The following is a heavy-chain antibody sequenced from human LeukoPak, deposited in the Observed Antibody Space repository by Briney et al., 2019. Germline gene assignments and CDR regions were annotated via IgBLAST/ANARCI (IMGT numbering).Heavy chain of an antibody. Sequence: SVKVSCKASGGTFSSYAISWVRQAPGQGLEWMGRIIPIFDIANYAQKFQGRVTITADKSTSTAYMELSSLRSEDTAVYYCARDGYCSGGSCLQAKYYYYYGMDVWGQGTTVTVSS. V-gene: IGHV1-69*04. J-gene: IGHJ6*02. CDR1: GGTFSSYA. CDR3: ARDGYCSGGSCLQAKYYYYYGMDV. D-gene: IGHD2-15*01. CDR2: IIPIFDIA.